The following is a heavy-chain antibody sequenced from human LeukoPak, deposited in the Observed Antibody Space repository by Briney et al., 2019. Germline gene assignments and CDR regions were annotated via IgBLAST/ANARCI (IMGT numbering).Heavy chain of an antibody. V-gene: IGHV3-21*06. D-gene: IGHD5-18*01. CDR1: GFTFGPYT. Sequence: GGSLRLSCAASGFTFGPYTMNWVRQAPGKGLEWVSSITSTSRYIYYADSLKGRFTVSRDNAKSSLYLQMNSLRAEDTAVYYCARVGTPMVTIVAPYYMDVWGKGTTVTVSS. CDR2: ITSTSRYI. J-gene: IGHJ6*03. CDR3: ARVGTPMVTIVAPYYMDV.